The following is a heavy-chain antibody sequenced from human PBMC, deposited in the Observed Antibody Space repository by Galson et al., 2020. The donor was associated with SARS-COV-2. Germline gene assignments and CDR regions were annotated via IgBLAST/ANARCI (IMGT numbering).Heavy chain of an antibody. V-gene: IGHV2-70*04. J-gene: IGHJ4*02. CDR2: IDWDDAK. CDR1: GYSLNTHGMR. Sequence: SGPTQVKPKQTLTLTCTFSGYSLNTHGMRVNWTRQPPGKALEWLARIDWDDAKFYSTSLKHRLTISKDTSKNQVVFTMTNMDPADTATYFCARLCYSRSGGQSVAYYVDYWGQGTLVTVSS. D-gene: IGHD3-10*01. CDR3: ARLCYSRSGGQSVAYYVDY.